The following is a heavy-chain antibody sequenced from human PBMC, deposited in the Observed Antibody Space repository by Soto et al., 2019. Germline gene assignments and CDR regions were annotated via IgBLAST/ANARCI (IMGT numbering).Heavy chain of an antibody. J-gene: IGHJ4*02. CDR1: GFTFSSYG. Sequence: QVQLVESGGGVVQPGRSLRLSCAASGFTFSSYGMHWVRQAPGKGLEWVAVISYDGSNKYYADSVKGRFTISRDNSKNTLYLQMNSLRAEDTAVYYCAKTQELHSGELSPFGYWGQGTLVTVSS. D-gene: IGHD3-16*02. V-gene: IGHV3-30*18. CDR2: ISYDGSNK. CDR3: AKTQELHSGELSPFGY.